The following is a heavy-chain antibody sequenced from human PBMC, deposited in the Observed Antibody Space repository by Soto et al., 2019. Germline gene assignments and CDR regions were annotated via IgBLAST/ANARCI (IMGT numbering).Heavy chain of an antibody. CDR1: GGSISSGGYS. V-gene: IGHV4-30-2*01. Sequence: SETLSLTCAVSGGSISSGGYSWSWIRQPPGKGLEWIGYIYHSGTYYNPSLKSRVTISVDRSKNQFSLYLEMNSLRADDTAVYYCATDLNWLNFWGQGTLVTVSS. J-gene: IGHJ4*02. CDR3: ATDLNWLNF. CDR2: IYHSGT. D-gene: IGHD6-19*01.